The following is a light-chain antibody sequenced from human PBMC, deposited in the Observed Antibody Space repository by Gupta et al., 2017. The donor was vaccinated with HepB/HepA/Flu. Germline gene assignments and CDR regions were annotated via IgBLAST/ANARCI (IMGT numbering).Light chain of an antibody. Sequence: QSALTQPASVSGSPGQSITISCTGTSSDIGTYNSVSWYQQYPGRAPNLIIFDVSNRPSGVSHRFSGSRSGNTASLTISGPQAEDEGDYYCCSYTGTSTGGVFGGGTKLTVL. V-gene: IGLV2-14*01. CDR1: SSDIGTYNS. CDR3: CSYTGTSTGGV. J-gene: IGLJ3*02. CDR2: DVS.